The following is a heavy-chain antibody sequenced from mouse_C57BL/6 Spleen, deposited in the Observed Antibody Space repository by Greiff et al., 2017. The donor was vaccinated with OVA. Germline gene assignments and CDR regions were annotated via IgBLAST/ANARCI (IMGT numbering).Heavy chain of an antibody. D-gene: IGHD1-1*01. J-gene: IGHJ1*03. V-gene: IGHV1-55*01. Sequence: QVQLQQPGAELVKPGASVKMSCKASGYTFTSYWITWVKQRPGQGLEWIGDIYPGSGSPNYNEKFKSKATLTVDTSSSTAYMQLSSLTSEDSAVYYCARSGSSYWYFDVWGTGTTVTVSS. CDR1: GYTFTSYW. CDR3: ARSGSSYWYFDV. CDR2: IYPGSGSP.